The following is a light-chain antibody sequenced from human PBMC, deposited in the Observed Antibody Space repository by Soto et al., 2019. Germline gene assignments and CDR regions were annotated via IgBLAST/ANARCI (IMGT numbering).Light chain of an antibody. CDR1: HSVGST. Sequence: ETVMTQSPATLSVSPGERATLSCWASHSVGSTLAWYQQKPGQAPRLLMYDTSTRATGVPDRFSGSGSGTEFTLTINSLQSDDFAVYYCQHYNNWPWTVGQGTKVEIK. V-gene: IGKV3-15*01. J-gene: IGKJ1*01. CDR3: QHYNNWPWT. CDR2: DTS.